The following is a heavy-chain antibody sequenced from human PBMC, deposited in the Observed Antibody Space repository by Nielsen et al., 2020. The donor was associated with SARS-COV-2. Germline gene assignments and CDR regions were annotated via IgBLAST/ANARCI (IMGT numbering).Heavy chain of an antibody. Sequence: GSLRLSCAASGFTFSSYGMHWVRQAPGKGLEWVAVIWYDGSNKYYADSVKGRFTISRDNSKNTLYLQMNSLRAEDTAVYYCARDVMITFGGVIDRGDYWGQGTLVTVSS. CDR1: GFTFSSYG. CDR2: IWYDGSNK. J-gene: IGHJ4*02. D-gene: IGHD3-16*02. CDR3: ARDVMITFGGVIDRGDY. V-gene: IGHV3-33*01.